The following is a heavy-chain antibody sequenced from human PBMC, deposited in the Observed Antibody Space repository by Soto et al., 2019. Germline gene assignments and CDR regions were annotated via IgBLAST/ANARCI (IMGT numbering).Heavy chain of an antibody. D-gene: IGHD2-2*01. J-gene: IGHJ4*02. CDR3: ARGIIVVVPAAENYYFDY. CDR2: IYYSGST. CDR1: GGSISSYY. Sequence: SETLSLTCTVSGGSISSYYWSWIRQPPGKGLEWIGYIYYSGSTNYNPSLKSRVTISVDTSKNQFSLKLSSVTAADTAVYYCARGIIVVVPAAENYYFDYWGQGTLVTVSS. V-gene: IGHV4-59*01.